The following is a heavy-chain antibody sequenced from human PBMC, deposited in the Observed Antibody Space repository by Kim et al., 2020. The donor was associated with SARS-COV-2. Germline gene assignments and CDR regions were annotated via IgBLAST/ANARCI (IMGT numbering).Heavy chain of an antibody. CDR1: GFTFSSYE. Sequence: GGSLRLSCAASGFTFSSYEMNWVRQAPGKGLEWVSYISSSGSTIYYADSVKGRFTISRDNAKNSLYLQMNSLRAEDTAVYYCARVRDYGYKPGYSFDYWGQGTLVTVSS. D-gene: IGHD3-16*01. J-gene: IGHJ4*02. V-gene: IGHV3-48*03. CDR2: ISSSGSTI. CDR3: ARVRDYGYKPGYSFDY.